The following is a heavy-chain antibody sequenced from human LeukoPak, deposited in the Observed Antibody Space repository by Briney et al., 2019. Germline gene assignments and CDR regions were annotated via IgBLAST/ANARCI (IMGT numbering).Heavy chain of an antibody. J-gene: IGHJ4*02. D-gene: IGHD2-2*02. CDR1: GFTFSSYA. CDR2: ISGSGGST. CDR3: AKVSDIVVVPAAINY. V-gene: IGHV3-23*01. Sequence: HSGGSLRLSCAASGFTFSSYAMSWVRQAPGKGLEWVSAISGSGGSTYYADSVKGRFTISRDNSKNTLYLQMNSLRAEDTAVYYCAKVSDIVVVPAAINYWGQGTLVTVSS.